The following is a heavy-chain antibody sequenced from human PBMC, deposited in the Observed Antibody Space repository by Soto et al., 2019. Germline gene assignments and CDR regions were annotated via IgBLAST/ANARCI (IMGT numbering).Heavy chain of an antibody. Sequence: ESLKISCKGSGYTLTSYWIAWVRQMPGKGLEWMGIIYPGDSDTRYSPSFQGQVSISADKSISTAYLQWSSLKASDTAMYYCARQDGSALYYFDYWGQGTLVTVSS. J-gene: IGHJ4*02. CDR3: ARQDGSALYYFDY. CDR2: IYPGDSDT. CDR1: GYTLTSYW. D-gene: IGHD6-19*01. V-gene: IGHV5-51*01.